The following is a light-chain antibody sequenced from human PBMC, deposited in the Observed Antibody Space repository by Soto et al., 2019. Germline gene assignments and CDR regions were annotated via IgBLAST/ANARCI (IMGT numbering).Light chain of an antibody. CDR2: TAS. Sequence: DIQMTQSPTSLSASVGDRVTITCRASQTISNHLNWYQQKPGKAPKLRIYTASSLQSGVPSRFSGSGSGTDFTLTISSLQPEDFATYYCHQTYSTQWTFGQGTKVEVK. CDR1: QTISNH. CDR3: HQTYSTQWT. J-gene: IGKJ1*01. V-gene: IGKV1-39*01.